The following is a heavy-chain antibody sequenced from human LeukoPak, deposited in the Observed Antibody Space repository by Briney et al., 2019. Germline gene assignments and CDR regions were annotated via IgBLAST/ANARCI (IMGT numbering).Heavy chain of an antibody. CDR2: INHIGST. J-gene: IGHJ4*02. V-gene: IGHV4-34*01. D-gene: IGHD3-3*01. CDR1: GGSFSGYY. CDR3: ARTRITIFGVAKSRFDY. Sequence: SETLSLTCAVDGGSFSGYYWSWIRQPPGKWLEWIGEINHIGSTNYNPSLKSRVTISVDTSKNQFSLKLSSVTAADTAVYYCARTRITIFGVAKSRFDYWGQGTLVTVSS.